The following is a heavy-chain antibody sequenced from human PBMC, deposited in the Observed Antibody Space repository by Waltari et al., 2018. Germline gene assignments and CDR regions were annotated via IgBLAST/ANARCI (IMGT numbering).Heavy chain of an antibody. D-gene: IGHD4-17*01. CDR3: ARDRTVTDVDVSDV. Sequence: QVQLVESGGGVVQPGTSLRLSCVASGFSFSDYGMHWVRQAPGKGLEWVAVIWLDGSKTYYTEAMKGRFTISRDNSKNTGCLQMNSLRAEDTAMYYCARDRTVTDVDVSDVWGQGTMVTVSS. V-gene: IGHV3-33*01. CDR1: GFSFSDYG. J-gene: IGHJ3*01. CDR2: IWLDGSKT.